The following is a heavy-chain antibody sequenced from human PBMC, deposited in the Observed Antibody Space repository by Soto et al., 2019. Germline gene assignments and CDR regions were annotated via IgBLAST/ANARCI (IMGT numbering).Heavy chain of an antibody. CDR2: IYYSGST. CDR3: ARARRGYCSGGSCSHFDY. Sequence: SETLSLTCTVSGGSISSGGYYWSWIRQHPGKGLEWIGYIYYSGSTYYNPSLKSRVTISVDTSKNQFSLKLSSVTAADTAVYYCARARRGYCSGGSCSHFDYWGQGTLVTVSS. V-gene: IGHV4-31*03. D-gene: IGHD2-15*01. CDR1: GGSISSGGYY. J-gene: IGHJ4*02.